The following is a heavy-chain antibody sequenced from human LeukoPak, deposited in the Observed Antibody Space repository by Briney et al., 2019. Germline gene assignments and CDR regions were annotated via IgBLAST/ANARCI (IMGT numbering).Heavy chain of an antibody. V-gene: IGHV3-74*01. D-gene: IGHD5-12*01. J-gene: IGHJ4*02. CDR1: GFTFSSYW. Sequence: PGGSLRLSCAASGFTFSSYWMHWVRQAPGKGLVWVSRINSDASNTAYADSVKGRFTISRDNAKNTLYLQMNSLRAEDTAVYYCARLTIVATTNYWGQGTLVTVSS. CDR3: ARLTIVATTNY. CDR2: INSDASNT.